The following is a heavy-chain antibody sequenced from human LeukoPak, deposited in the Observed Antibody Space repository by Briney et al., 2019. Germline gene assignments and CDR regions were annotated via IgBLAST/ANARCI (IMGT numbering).Heavy chain of an antibody. CDR1: GYTLTELS. Sequence: ASVKVSCKVSGYTLTELSMHWVRQAPGKGLEWMGGFDPEDGETIYAQKFQGRVTMTEDTSTDTAYMELSSLRSEDTAVYYCARGPRYYYYYGMDVWGQGTTVTVSS. J-gene: IGHJ6*02. CDR3: ARGPRYYYYYGMDV. CDR2: FDPEDGET. V-gene: IGHV1-24*01.